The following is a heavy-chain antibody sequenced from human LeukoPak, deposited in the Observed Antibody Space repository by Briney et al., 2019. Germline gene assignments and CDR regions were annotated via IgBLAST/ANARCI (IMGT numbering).Heavy chain of an antibody. CDR2: ISGSGGST. J-gene: IGHJ4*02. V-gene: IGHV3-23*01. D-gene: IGHD3-22*01. Sequence: TGGSLRLSCAASGFTFSSYAMSWVRQAPGKGLEWVSAISGSGGSTYYADSVKGRFTISRDNSKNTLYLQMNSLRAEDTAVYYCAKKVVGEHYCDSSGYPPYYFDYWGQGTLVTVSS. CDR1: GFTFSSYA. CDR3: AKKVVGEHYCDSSGYPPYYFDY.